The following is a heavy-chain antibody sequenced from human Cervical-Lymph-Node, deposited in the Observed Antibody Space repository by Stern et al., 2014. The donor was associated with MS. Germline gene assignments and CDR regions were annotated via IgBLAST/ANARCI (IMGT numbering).Heavy chain of an antibody. J-gene: IGHJ4*02. CDR2: IYHSATT. Sequence: QVQLQESGPGLVKPSGTLSLTCAVSGGSISNNNWWGWVRQTPGLGLEWIGEIYHSATTNFSPSFKSRVTMAVDKSKNHFSRELKSVTAADTALYYCARVNSGYNWFDFWGQGTLVTVSS. D-gene: IGHD5-12*01. CDR1: GGSISNNNW. V-gene: IGHV4-4*02. CDR3: ARVNSGYNWFDF.